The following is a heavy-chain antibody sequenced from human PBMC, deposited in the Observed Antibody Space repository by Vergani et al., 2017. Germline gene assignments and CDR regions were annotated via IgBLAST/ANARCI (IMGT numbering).Heavy chain of an antibody. CDR1: GGSISSSSYY. CDR2: IYYSGST. Sequence: QLQLQESGPGLVKPSETLSLTCTVSGGSISSSSYYWGWIRQPPGKGLEWIGSIYYSGSTYYNPSLKSRVTISVDTSKNQFSLKLSSVTAADTAVYYCARPDTAMVSFDPWGQGTLVTVSS. D-gene: IGHD5-18*01. V-gene: IGHV4-39*01. CDR3: ARPDTAMVSFDP. J-gene: IGHJ5*02.